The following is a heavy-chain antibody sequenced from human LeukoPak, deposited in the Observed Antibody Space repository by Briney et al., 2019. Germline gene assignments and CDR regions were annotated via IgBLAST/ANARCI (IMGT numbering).Heavy chain of an antibody. CDR1: GGSISSYY. CDR2: IYYSGST. CDR3: DGEGVVGLQWTPFDY. J-gene: IGHJ4*02. V-gene: IGHV4-59*01. Sequence: KPSETLSLTCTVSGGSISSYYWSWIRQPPGKGLEWMGYIYYSGSTNYNPSLKSRVTISVDTSKNQFSLKLSSVTAADTDVYYYDGEGVVGLQWTPFDYSGEGTLVTVSS. D-gene: IGHD5-24*01.